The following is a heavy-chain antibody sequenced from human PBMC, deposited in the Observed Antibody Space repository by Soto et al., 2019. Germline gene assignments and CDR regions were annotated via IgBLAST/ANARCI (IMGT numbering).Heavy chain of an antibody. CDR2: IFYNGNT. D-gene: IGHD1-26*01. CDR3: ARDRGGSYSHFDY. Sequence: SETLSLTCSVSGGSISSFFWSWVRQPPGKGLEWIGYIFYNGNTNYNPSFESRVTMSVDTSKNQFSLNLSSVTAADTAVYYCARDRGGSYSHFDYWGQGARVTVSS. CDR1: GGSISSFF. V-gene: IGHV4-59*01. J-gene: IGHJ4*02.